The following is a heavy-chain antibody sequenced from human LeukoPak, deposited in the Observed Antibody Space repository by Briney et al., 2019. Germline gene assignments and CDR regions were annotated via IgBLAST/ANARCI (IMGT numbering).Heavy chain of an antibody. CDR2: ISWNSGTL. V-gene: IGHV3-9*01. CDR1: GFTFNDYA. CDR3: AKVTARANYYYGIDV. J-gene: IGHJ6*02. Sequence: GGSLRLSCAASGFTFNDYAMHWVRQAPGKGLEWVSGISWNSGTLGYADSVKGRLTISRDNAKNSLYLQMNSLRAEDTALYYCAKVTARANYYYGIDVWGQGTTVTVSS. D-gene: IGHD6-6*01.